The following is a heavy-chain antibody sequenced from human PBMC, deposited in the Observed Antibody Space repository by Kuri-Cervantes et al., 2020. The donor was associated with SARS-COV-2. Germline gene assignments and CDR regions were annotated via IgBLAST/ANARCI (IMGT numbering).Heavy chain of an antibody. Sequence: SETLSLTCTVSGGSISSSSYYWGWIRQPPGKGLEWIGSIYYSGSTYYNPSLKSRVTISVDTSKNQFSLKLSSVTAADTAVYYCARSPGIAAAGTNWFDPWGQGTQVTVSS. V-gene: IGHV4-39*07. CDR1: GGSISSSSYY. CDR3: ARSPGIAAAGTNWFDP. J-gene: IGHJ5*02. D-gene: IGHD6-13*01. CDR2: IYYSGST.